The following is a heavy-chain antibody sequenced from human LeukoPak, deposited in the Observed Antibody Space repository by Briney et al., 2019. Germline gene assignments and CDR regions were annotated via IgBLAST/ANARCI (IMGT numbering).Heavy chain of an antibody. J-gene: IGHJ6*02. V-gene: IGHV4-31*03. CDR3: ARDLLGYSYGYYYYYGMDV. CDR2: IYYSGST. Sequence: PSETLSLTCTVSSGSISSGGYYWSWIRQHPGKGLEWIGYIYYSGSTYYNPSLKSRVTISVDTSKNQFSLKLSSVTAADTAVYYCARDLLGYSYGYYYYYGMDVWGQGTTVTVSS. D-gene: IGHD5-18*01. CDR1: SGSISSGGYY.